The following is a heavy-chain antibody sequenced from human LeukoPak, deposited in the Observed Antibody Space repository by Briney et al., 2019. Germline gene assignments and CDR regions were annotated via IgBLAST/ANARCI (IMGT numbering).Heavy chain of an antibody. V-gene: IGHV3-20*04. Sequence: GGSLRFSCAASRFTFDDYGMSWVRQAPGKGLEWVSSINWNGGSTGYADSVKGRFTISRDNAKNSLYLQMNSLRAEDTALYYCARGPTGITMVRSTPYYFDYWGQGTLVTVSS. D-gene: IGHD3-10*01. CDR3: ARGPTGITMVRSTPYYFDY. CDR1: RFTFDDYG. J-gene: IGHJ4*02. CDR2: INWNGGST.